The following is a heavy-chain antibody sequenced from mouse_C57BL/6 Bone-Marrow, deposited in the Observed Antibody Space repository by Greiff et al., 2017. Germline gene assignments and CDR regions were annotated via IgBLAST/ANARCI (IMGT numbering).Heavy chain of an antibody. Sequence: DVQLVEPGGGLVQPKGSLKLSCAASGFSFTTYSMNWVRQAPGQGFEWVARIRSKSNNYATYYADSVKDRFTISRDDSESMLYLQMSNLKTEDTAVYYCVRHAFAYWGQGTLVTVSA. J-gene: IGHJ3*01. CDR1: GFSFTTYS. CDR2: IRSKSNNYAT. V-gene: IGHV10-1*01. CDR3: VRHAFAY.